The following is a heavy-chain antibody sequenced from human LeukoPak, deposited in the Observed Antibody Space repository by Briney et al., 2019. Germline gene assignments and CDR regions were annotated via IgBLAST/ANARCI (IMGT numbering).Heavy chain of an antibody. Sequence: GGSLRLSCAAAGFAFSFYAMSWLRQPPGKGLECVSTINANSGTTSYAASVRGRFTISRDNSKNTLYLQVNTLRADDTATYYCAKPVSGGLAVTADWFHPWGQGTLVVVSS. CDR2: INANSGTT. D-gene: IGHD6-19*01. J-gene: IGHJ5*01. V-gene: IGHV3-23*01. CDR1: GFAFSFYA. CDR3: AKPVSGGLAVTADWFHP.